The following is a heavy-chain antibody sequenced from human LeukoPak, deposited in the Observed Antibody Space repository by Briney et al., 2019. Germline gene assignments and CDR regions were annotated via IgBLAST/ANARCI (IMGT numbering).Heavy chain of an antibody. CDR3: FSDDSSGNFDT. V-gene: IGHV1-2*02. D-gene: IGHD6-19*01. CDR2: INPYSGDT. Sequence: ASVTVSCTCSGYNFICYYIHWLRQAPGQGLEWMGWINPYSGDTNYARKFQGRVTMTRDKSITTAYMELTGLTSDDTSVYSCFSDDSSGNFDTWGQGTLVTVSS. J-gene: IGHJ4*02. CDR1: GYNFICYY.